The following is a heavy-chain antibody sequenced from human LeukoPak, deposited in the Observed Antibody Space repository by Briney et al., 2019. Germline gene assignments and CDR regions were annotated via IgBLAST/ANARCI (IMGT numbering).Heavy chain of an antibody. CDR2: ISSSAST. CDR3: ASRSSGYYYGMDV. CDR1: GGSITNYY. D-gene: IGHD6-6*01. Sequence: SETLSCTCTGSGGSITNYYWGWIRQPPGKGLEWIGYISSSASTNYNPSLTSRVSISVDTSKNQFSLKLTSVTAADTAVYYCASRSSGYYYGMDVWGQGTTVTVSS. J-gene: IGHJ6*02. V-gene: IGHV4-59*01.